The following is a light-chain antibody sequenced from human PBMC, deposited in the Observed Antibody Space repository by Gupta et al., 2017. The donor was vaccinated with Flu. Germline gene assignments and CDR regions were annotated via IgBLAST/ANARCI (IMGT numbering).Light chain of an antibody. Sequence: EIVLTQSPDTLSLSPGKRATLSCRASQSVSGYLAWYQQKPGQAPRLLIYDASKRATGIPARFNGSGSGTEFTLTISSLESEDFAVYYCQQRGKWPLTFGGGTKVEIK. CDR1: QSVSGY. CDR3: QQRGKWPLT. CDR2: DAS. V-gene: IGKV3-11*01. J-gene: IGKJ4*01.